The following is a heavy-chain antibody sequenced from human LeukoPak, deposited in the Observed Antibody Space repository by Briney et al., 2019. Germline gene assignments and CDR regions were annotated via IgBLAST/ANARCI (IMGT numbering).Heavy chain of an antibody. CDR2: MNPSSGNT. CDR1: GYTFTSYD. D-gene: IGHD2-2*01. V-gene: IGHV1-8*01. CDR3: ARGFGEYQLGNWFDP. J-gene: IGHJ5*02. Sequence: GASVKVSCKASGYTFTSYDINWVRQATGQGLEWMGWMNPSSGNTGYAQKFQGRVTMTRNTSISTAYMELSSLRSEDTAVYYCARGFGEYQLGNWFDPWGQGTLVTVSS.